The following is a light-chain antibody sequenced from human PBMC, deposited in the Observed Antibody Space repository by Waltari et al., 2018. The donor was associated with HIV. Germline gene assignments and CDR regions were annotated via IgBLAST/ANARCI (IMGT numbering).Light chain of an antibody. J-gene: IGKJ4*01. CDR3: QQYYTLRST. CDR2: WAS. CDR1: RTVLYNRNY. V-gene: IGKV4-1*01. Sequence: DIVMTQSPDSLAVSLGARANVTCTSSRTVLYNRNYLAWYQQKPGQAPKVLIYWASTRAFGVPDRFSGSGSGTDFSLTTSRVQADDVAIYYCQQYYTLRSTFGGGTKIEI.